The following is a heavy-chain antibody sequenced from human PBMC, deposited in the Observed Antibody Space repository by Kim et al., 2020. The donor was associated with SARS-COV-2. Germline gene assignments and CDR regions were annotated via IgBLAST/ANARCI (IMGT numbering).Heavy chain of an antibody. CDR2: ISAYNGNT. D-gene: IGHD6-19*01. J-gene: IGHJ6*02. V-gene: IGHV1-18*04. CDR1: GYTFTSYG. Sequence: ASVKVSCKASGYTFTSYGISWVRQAPGQGLEWMGWISAYNGNTNYAQKLQGRVTMTTDTSTSTAYMELRSLRSDDTAVYYCAREPLAVAIHNYYYYGMDVWGQGTTVTVSS. CDR3: AREPLAVAIHNYYYYGMDV.